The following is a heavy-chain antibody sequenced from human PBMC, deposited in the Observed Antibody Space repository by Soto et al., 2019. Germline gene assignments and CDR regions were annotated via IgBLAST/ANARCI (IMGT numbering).Heavy chain of an antibody. CDR2: TYFSGST. CDR3: ARVDYDSVWGSYRYTVQGAFDY. Sequence: SETLSLTCTVSGGSISSYYWSWIRQTPEKGLEWIGYTYFSGSTNYNPSLTSRVTISVDTSKNQFSLKLYSVTAADTAMYYCARVDYDSVWGSYRYTVQGAFDYWGQGARVTVSP. J-gene: IGHJ4*02. CDR1: GGSISSYY. D-gene: IGHD3-16*02. V-gene: IGHV4-59*13.